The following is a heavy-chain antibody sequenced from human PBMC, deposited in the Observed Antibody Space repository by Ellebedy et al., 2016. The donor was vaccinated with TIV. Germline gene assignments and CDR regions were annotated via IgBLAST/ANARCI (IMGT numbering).Heavy chain of an antibody. Sequence: GGSLRLXXAASGFTFSSYAMHWVRQAPGKGLEWVAVISYDGSNKYYADSVKGRFTISRDNSKNTLYLQMNSQRAEDTAVYYCARETMVRGVIIPYYFDYWGQGTLVTVSS. CDR1: GFTFSSYA. CDR2: ISYDGSNK. CDR3: ARETMVRGVIIPYYFDY. V-gene: IGHV3-30*04. D-gene: IGHD3-10*01. J-gene: IGHJ4*02.